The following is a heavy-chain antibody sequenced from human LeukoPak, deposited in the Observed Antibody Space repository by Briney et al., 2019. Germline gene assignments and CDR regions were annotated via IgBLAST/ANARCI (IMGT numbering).Heavy chain of an antibody. CDR2: ISGRGAGT. CDR1: GFTFSTYA. J-gene: IGHJ3*02. V-gene: IGHV3-23*01. Sequence: GGSLRLSCAASGFTFSTYAMSWVRQAPGKGLEWVSGISGRGAGTYYADSMKGRFTISRDNAKNSLYLQMNSLRAEDTAVYYCAREDAFDIWGQGTMVTVSS. CDR3: AREDAFDI.